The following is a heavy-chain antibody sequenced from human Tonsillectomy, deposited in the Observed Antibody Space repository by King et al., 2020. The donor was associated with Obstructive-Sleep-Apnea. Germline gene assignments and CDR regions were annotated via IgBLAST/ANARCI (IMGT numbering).Heavy chain of an antibody. CDR1: GFPFSAYG. CDR3: ARCRCSDTTCYDVLHN. CDR2: ISGSGDYI. Sequence: VQLVESGGGLVKPGGSLRISCAASGFPFSAYGMNWVRQAPGKGLECVSSISGSGDYIFYAESVKGRFTISRDNSKNSVYLQMNDLRAEDAAIYFCARCRCSDTTCYDVLHNWGQGTTVTVPS. J-gene: IGHJ3*01. D-gene: IGHD2-2*01. V-gene: IGHV3-21*01.